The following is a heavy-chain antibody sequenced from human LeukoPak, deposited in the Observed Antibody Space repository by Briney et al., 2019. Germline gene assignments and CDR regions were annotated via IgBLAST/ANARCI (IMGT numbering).Heavy chain of an antibody. CDR2: IYYSGST. V-gene: IGHV4-39*01. Sequence: SETLSLTCTVSGGSISSSSYYWGWIRQPPGKGLEWIGSIYYSGSTYYNPSLKSRVTISVDTSKNQFSLKLSSVTAADTAMYYCASLIAAIYYFDYWGQGTLVTVSS. CDR1: GGSISSSSYY. D-gene: IGHD6-13*01. CDR3: ASLIAAIYYFDY. J-gene: IGHJ4*02.